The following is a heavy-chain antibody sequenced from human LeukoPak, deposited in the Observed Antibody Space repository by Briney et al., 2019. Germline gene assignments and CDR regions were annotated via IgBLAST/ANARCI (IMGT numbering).Heavy chain of an antibody. J-gene: IGHJ4*02. V-gene: IGHV4-30-2*01. Sequence: SETLSLTCTVSGGSISSGGYYWSWIRQPPGKGLEWIGYIYHSGSTYYNPSLKSRVTISVDRSKNQFSLKLSSVTAADTAVYYCARGSIAAAGLWGQGTLVTISS. CDR1: GGSISSGGYY. CDR2: IYHSGST. D-gene: IGHD6-13*01. CDR3: ARGSIAAAGL.